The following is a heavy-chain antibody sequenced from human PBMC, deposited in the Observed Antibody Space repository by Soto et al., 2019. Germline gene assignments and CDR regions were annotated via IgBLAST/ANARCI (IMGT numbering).Heavy chain of an antibody. J-gene: IGHJ4*02. V-gene: IGHV3-33*01. D-gene: IGHD3-10*01. CDR3: AREGSGSAFDY. Sequence: VQLVESGGGVVQPGRSLRVSCAASGFTLSYYGMHWVRQAPGKGLEWVAVLWYDGSDKFYADSVKGRFTISRDISKNTLYLQMNSLRVEDSAVYYCAREGSGSAFDYWGQGTLVTVSS. CDR2: LWYDGSDK. CDR1: GFTLSYYG.